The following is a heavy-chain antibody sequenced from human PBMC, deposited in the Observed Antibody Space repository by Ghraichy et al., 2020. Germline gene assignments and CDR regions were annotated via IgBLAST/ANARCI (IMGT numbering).Heavy chain of an antibody. V-gene: IGHV3-48*02. CDR3: ARLGYCTENDCPDY. CDR1: GFTFSSAS. Sequence: GGSLRLSCVASGFTFSSASMNWVRQAPGKGLECIAYISSGGSTVNYADSVKGRFTISRDNAKNSLYLQMNTLKDEDTAVYFGARLGYCTENDCPDYWGQGIQVIVSS. J-gene: IGHJ4*02. CDR2: ISSGGSTV. D-gene: IGHD2-8*01.